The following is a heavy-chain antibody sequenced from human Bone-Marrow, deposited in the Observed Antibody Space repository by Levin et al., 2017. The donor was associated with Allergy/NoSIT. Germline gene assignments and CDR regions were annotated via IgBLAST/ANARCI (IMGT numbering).Heavy chain of an antibody. V-gene: IGHV4-30-2*01. J-gene: IGHJ2*01. CDR2: THHSGPT. CDR1: GDSISRGGYS. CDR3: ARGGYAGNPNWYFDL. D-gene: IGHD4-23*01. Sequence: LRLSCAVSGDSISRGGYSWSWIRQPPGKGLEWIAYTHHSGPTSYSPSLKRRATISIDRSGNHLSLRLNSVTAADTAVYYCARGGYAGNPNWYFDLWGRGALVIVSS.